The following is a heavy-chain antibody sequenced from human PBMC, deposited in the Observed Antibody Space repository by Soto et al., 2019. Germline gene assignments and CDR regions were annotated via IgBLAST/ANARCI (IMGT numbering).Heavy chain of an antibody. D-gene: IGHD6-13*01. V-gene: IGHV3-23*01. CDR3: AKGGVAAARGYFDH. CDR2: ISGSGSVT. Sequence: EVQLLESGGGLVKPGGSLRLSCAASGFNFRSYGLSWVRQAPGKGLEWVSDISGSGSVTNYADSVKGRFTISRDNSNNTLTLQMASLRADDTAVYYCAKGGVAAARGYFDHWGQGTRVTVSS. CDR1: GFNFRSYG. J-gene: IGHJ4*02.